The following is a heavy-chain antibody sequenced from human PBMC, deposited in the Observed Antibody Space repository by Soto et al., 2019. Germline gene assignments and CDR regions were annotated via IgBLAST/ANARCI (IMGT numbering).Heavy chain of an antibody. Sequence: PGGSLRLSCAASGFNFRNYAMHWVRQAPGKGLEWVAVIWSDGSEKYYGASVKGRVTISRDNFKNTVSLQMNSLRVEDTAIYYCVKDPSPTTGPTDDNWFDPWGQGSVVTVSS. CDR2: IWSDGSEK. D-gene: IGHD4-4*01. CDR1: GFNFRNYA. V-gene: IGHV3-33*06. J-gene: IGHJ5*02. CDR3: VKDPSPTTGPTDDNWFDP.